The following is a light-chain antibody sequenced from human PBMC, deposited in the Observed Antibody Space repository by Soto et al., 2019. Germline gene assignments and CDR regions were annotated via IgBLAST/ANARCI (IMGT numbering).Light chain of an antibody. CDR1: QSISSW. V-gene: IGKV1-5*03. J-gene: IGKJ2*01. CDR3: QQYDSNSQT. Sequence: DIQMTQSPSTLSASVGDRVTITCRASQSISSWLAWYQQKPGKAPNLLIYRASSLQSGVPSRFSGSGSGTEFTLTISSLQPDDFATYYCQQYDSNSQTFGQGTKVDI. CDR2: RAS.